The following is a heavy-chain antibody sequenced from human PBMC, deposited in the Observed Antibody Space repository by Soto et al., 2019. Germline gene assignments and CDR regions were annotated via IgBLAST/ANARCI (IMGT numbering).Heavy chain of an antibody. Sequence: LRLSCAASGFTFSNYVMSWVRQAPGKGLEWVSSISNSGGSTYYADSVKGRFTISRDNSKNTLYLQMNSLRAEDTAVYYCAKEDVGGYYYSGLWGRGTLVTVSS. CDR2: ISNSGGST. D-gene: IGHD1-26*01. V-gene: IGHV3-23*01. CDR3: AKEDVGGYYYSGL. CDR1: GFTFSNYV. J-gene: IGHJ4*02.